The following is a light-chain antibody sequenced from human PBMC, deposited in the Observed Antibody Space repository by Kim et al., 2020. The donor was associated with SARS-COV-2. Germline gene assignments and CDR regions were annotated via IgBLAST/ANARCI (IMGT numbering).Light chain of an antibody. J-gene: IGKJ1*01. CDR1: QSVISSN. CDR3: LQYGSSPRT. CDR2: GAS. V-gene: IGKV3-20*01. Sequence: EIVLTQSPGTLSLSPGERATLSCRASQSVISSNLAWYQQKPGQAPRLLIYGASSRATGIPDRFSGRGSGTDFTLIITRLEPEDFGTYYCLQYGSSPRTFGQGTKVDIK.